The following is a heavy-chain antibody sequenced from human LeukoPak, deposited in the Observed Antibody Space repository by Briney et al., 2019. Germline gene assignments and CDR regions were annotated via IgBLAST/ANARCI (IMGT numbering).Heavy chain of an antibody. J-gene: IGHJ4*02. CDR1: GGSISSYY. D-gene: IGHD5-24*01. CDR2: IYTSGST. Sequence: SETLSLTCTVSGGSISSYYWSWIRQPAGKGLEWIGRIYTSGSTNYNPSLKSRVTMSVDTSKNQFSLKLSSVTAADTAVYYSARVGGEDGYNEVYFDYWGQGTLVTVSS. CDR3: ARVGGEDGYNEVYFDY. V-gene: IGHV4-4*07.